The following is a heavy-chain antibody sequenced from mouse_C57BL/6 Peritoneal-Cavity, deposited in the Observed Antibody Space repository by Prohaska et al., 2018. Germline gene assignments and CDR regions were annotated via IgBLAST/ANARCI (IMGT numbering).Heavy chain of an antibody. D-gene: IGHD2-1*01. CDR3: ACNYDAMDY. J-gene: IGHJ4*01. Sequence: QVQLQQPGAELVRPGSSVKLSCKASGYTFTSYCMDWVKQRPGQGLEWIGNIYPSDSETHYNQKFKDKATLTVDKSSSTAYMQLRSLTSEDSAVYYCACNYDAMDYWGQGTTVTVSS. CDR1: GYTFTSYC. CDR2: IYPSDSET. V-gene: IGHV1-61*01.